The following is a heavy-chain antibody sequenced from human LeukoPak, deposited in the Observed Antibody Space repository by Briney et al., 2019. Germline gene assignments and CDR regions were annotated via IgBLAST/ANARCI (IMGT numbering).Heavy chain of an antibody. J-gene: IGHJ6*02. CDR3: AVTMVRGGPTYYYYYGMDV. CDR1: GFTFSSYG. CDR2: IRYDGSNK. D-gene: IGHD3-10*01. Sequence: GGSLRLSCAASGFTFSSYGMHWVRQAPGKGLEWVAFIRYDGSNKYYADSVKGRFTISRDNSKNTLYLQVNSLRAEDTAVYYCAVTMVRGGPTYYYYYGMDVWGQGTTVTVSS. V-gene: IGHV3-30*02.